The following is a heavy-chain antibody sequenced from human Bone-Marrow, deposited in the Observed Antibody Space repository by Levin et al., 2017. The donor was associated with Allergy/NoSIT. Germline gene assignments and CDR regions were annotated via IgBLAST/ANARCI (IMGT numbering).Heavy chain of an antibody. CDR3: ARRGGTMTTFYQFLYGMDV. CDR1: GFTFKSNS. CDR2: ISTSSSTI. J-gene: IGHJ6*02. Sequence: PGGSLRLSCAASGFTFKSNSMHWVRQAPGKGLEWLAYISTSSSTIHYADSVQGRFIISRDNDKSSLYLQMNSLRDEDTAVYYCARRGGTMTTFYQFLYGMDVWGQGTTVTVSS. V-gene: IGHV3-48*02. D-gene: IGHD4-17*01.